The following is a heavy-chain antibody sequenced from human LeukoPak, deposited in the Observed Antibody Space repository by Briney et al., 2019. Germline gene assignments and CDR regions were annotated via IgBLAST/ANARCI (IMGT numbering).Heavy chain of an antibody. D-gene: IGHD5-24*01. CDR3: TRRCKDAYTLYCFDY. CDR2: IYSSGST. V-gene: IGHV4-59*01. Sequence: SETLSLTCTVSGGSISSYYWSWIRQPPGKGLEWIGYIYSSGSTNSNPSLKSRVTISLDRSKKQFSLKLSSVTAADTAVYYCTRRCKDAYTLYCFDYWGQGTLVTVSS. J-gene: IGHJ4*02. CDR1: GGSISSYY.